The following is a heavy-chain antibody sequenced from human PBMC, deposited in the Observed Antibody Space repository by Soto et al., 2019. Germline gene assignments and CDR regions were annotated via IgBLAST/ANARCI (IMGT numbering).Heavy chain of an antibody. CDR1: GFTFSSYA. D-gene: IGHD3-22*01. Sequence: GGSLRLSCSASGFTFSSYAMSWVRQAPGKGLEWVSAISGSGGSTYYAGSVKGRFTISRDNSKNTLYLQMNSLRAEDTAVYYCAKSRKVNYYDSPWGQGTLVTVSS. CDR3: AKSRKVNYYDSP. J-gene: IGHJ5*02. CDR2: ISGSGGST. V-gene: IGHV3-23*01.